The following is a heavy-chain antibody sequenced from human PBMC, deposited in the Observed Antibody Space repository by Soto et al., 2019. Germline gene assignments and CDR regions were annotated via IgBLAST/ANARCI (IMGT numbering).Heavy chain of an antibody. CDR1: GFAFSHYW. J-gene: IGHJ5*02. V-gene: IGHV3-74*01. CDR2: INGDGSAT. CDR3: VRSDWFDP. Sequence: PGGSLRLSCTASGFAFSHYWMHWVRQAPGKGLMWVSRINGDGSATTYADSVKGRFTISRDNAKNTLYLQMNSLRAEDTAVYYCVRSDWFDPWGQGTLVTVSP.